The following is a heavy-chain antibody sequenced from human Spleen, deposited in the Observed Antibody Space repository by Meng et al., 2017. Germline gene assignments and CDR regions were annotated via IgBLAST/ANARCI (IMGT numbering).Heavy chain of an antibody. V-gene: IGHV4-34*04. D-gene: IGHD4-11*01. CDR3: ARGPTTMAHDFDY. CDR1: GGSFSDYY. CDR2: INHSGST. J-gene: IGHJ4*02. Sequence: VQLKQWSAGLLKPSETLSLSCIVSGGSFSDYYWSWILHPPGKVLELIGEINHSGSTNNNPSLESRATISVDTSQNNLSLKLSSVTAADSAVYYCARGPTTMAHDFDYWGQGTLVTVSS.